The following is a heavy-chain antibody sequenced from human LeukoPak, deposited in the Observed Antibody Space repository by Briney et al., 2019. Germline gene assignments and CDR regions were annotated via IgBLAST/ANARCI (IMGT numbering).Heavy chain of an antibody. CDR3: ATSPSSGWYPDY. CDR2: IIPIFGTA. D-gene: IGHD6-19*01. Sequence: SVKVSCKASGGTFSSYAISWVRQAPGQGLEWMGGIIPIFGTANYAQKFQGRVTITTDESTSTAYMELSSLRSEDTAVYYCATSPSSGWYPDYWGQGALVTVSS. J-gene: IGHJ4*02. V-gene: IGHV1-69*05. CDR1: GGTFSSYA.